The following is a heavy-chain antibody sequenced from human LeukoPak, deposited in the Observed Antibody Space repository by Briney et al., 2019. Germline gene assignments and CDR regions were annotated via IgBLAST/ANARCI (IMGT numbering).Heavy chain of an antibody. J-gene: IGHJ5*02. CDR2: ISSNGGST. CDR1: GFTFSNYA. Sequence: GGSLRLSCAASGFTFSNYAMHWVRQAPGKGPEYVSVISSNGGSTYYADSVKGRFTISRDNSKNTLYLQMGSLRAEDMAVYYCAGEISGYYSWGQGTLVTVSS. CDR3: AGEISGYYS. V-gene: IGHV3-64*02. D-gene: IGHD3-22*01.